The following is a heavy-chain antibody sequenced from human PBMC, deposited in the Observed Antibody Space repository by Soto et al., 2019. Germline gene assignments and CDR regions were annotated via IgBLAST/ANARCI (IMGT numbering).Heavy chain of an antibody. CDR2: IYYSGST. D-gene: IGHD2-15*01. CDR1: GGSISSGGYY. J-gene: IGHJ5*02. Sequence: QVQLQESGPGLVKPSQTLSLNCTVSGGSISSGGYYWSWIRQHPGTGLEWIGYIYYSGSTYYNPSLKSRVTISVDTSKNQFSLKLSSVTAADTAVYYCARLVAATLENWFDPWGQGTLVTVSS. CDR3: ARLVAATLENWFDP. V-gene: IGHV4-31*03.